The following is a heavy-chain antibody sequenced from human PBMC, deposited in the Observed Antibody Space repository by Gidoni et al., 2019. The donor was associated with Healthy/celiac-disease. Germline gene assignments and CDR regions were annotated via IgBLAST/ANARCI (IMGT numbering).Heavy chain of an antibody. J-gene: IGHJ4*02. CDR3: ASGDADGYSSSWVYADFDY. Sequence: EVQLLESGGGLVQPGGSLRLSCAASGFTFSSYAMSWVRQAPGTGLEWVSAISGRGGSTYYADSVKGRFTISRDNSKHTLYLQMNSLRAEDTAVYYCASGDADGYSSSWVYADFDYWGQGTLVTVSS. CDR2: ISGRGGST. D-gene: IGHD6-13*01. CDR1: GFTFSSYA. V-gene: IGHV3-23*01.